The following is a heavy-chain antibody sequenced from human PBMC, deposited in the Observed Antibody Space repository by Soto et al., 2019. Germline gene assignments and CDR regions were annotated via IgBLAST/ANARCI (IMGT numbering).Heavy chain of an antibody. V-gene: IGHV3-48*02. CDR1: GFTFTSYS. CDR2: ISSSSSTI. D-gene: IGHD3-3*01. Sequence: PGGSLRLSCVASGFTFTSYSMNWVRQAPGKGLEWVSYISSSSSTIYYADSVKGRFTISRDNAKNSLYLQMNSLRDEDTAVYYCARNQYDFWSGPAPFDYWGQGTLVTVSS. J-gene: IGHJ4*02. CDR3: ARNQYDFWSGPAPFDY.